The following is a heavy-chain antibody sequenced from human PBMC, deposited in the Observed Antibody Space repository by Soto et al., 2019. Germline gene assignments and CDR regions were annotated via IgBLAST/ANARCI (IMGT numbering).Heavy chain of an antibody. CDR3: ARAYGGFDNGLDV. J-gene: IGHJ6*02. Sequence: LETLSLTCTVSGDSIRSYYWTWIRQPPGKGLELIGYIYYSGSTRYNPSLKSRVTISVDMSKNQFSLKLSSVIAADTAVYYCARAYGGFDNGLDVWGQGTAVTVSS. D-gene: IGHD5-12*01. V-gene: IGHV4-59*01. CDR1: GDSIRSYY. CDR2: IYYSGST.